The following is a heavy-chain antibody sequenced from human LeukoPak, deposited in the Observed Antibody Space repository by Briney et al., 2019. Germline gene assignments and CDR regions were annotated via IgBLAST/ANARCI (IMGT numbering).Heavy chain of an antibody. V-gene: IGHV3-23*01. CDR2: ISGSGGST. CDR3: AKGIAAAGKRGFDP. J-gene: IGHJ5*02. Sequence: PGGSLRLSCAASGFAFSSYAMSWVRQAPGKGLEWVSAISGSGGSTYYADSVKGRFTISRDNSKNTLYLQMNSLRAEDTAVYYCAKGIAAAGKRGFDPWGQGTLVTVSS. CDR1: GFAFSSYA. D-gene: IGHD6-13*01.